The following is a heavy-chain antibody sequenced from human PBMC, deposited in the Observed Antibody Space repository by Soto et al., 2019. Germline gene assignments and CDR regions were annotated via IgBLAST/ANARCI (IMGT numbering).Heavy chain of an antibody. Sequence: PGGSLRLSCAASGFTFSSYAMSCVRQAPGKGLEWVSAISGSGGSTDYADSVKGRFTISRDNSKNTLYLQMNSLRAEDTAVYYCAKDPHDYGVNRRIQHWGQGTLVTVSS. V-gene: IGHV3-23*01. J-gene: IGHJ1*01. D-gene: IGHD4-17*01. CDR3: AKDPHDYGVNRRIQH. CDR2: ISGSGGST. CDR1: GFTFSSYA.